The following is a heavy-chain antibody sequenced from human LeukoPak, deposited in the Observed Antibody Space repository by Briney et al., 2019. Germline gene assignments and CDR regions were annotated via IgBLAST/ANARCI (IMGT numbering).Heavy chain of an antibody. V-gene: IGHV1-69*13. Sequence: SVKVSCTASGGTFSSYAISWVRQAPGQGLEWMGGIIPIFGTANYAQKFQGRVTTTADESTSTAYMELSSLRSDDTAVYYCARMDIVATIEVCDYWGQGTLVTVSS. CDR2: IIPIFGTA. D-gene: IGHD5-12*01. J-gene: IGHJ4*02. CDR3: ARMDIVATIEVCDY. CDR1: GGTFSSYA.